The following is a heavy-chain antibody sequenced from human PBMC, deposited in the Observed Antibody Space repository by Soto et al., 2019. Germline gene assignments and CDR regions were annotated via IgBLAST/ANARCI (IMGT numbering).Heavy chain of an antibody. CDR3: AREALRYDSSGYYSRADDY. CDR1: GGTFSSYA. Sequence: QVQLVQSGAEVKKPGSSVKVSCKASGGTFSSYAISWVRQAPGQGLEWMGGIIPICGTANYAQKFQGRVKITADESTSTAYMELSSLRSEDTAVYYCAREALRYDSSGYYSRADDYWGQGTLVTVSS. CDR2: IIPICGTA. D-gene: IGHD3-22*01. J-gene: IGHJ4*02. V-gene: IGHV1-69*01.